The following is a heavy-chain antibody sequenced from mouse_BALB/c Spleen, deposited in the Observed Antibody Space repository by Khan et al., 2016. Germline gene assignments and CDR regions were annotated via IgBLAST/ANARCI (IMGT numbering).Heavy chain of an antibody. D-gene: IGHD4-1*01. CDR3: ARGNWSYAMDY. J-gene: IGHJ4*01. CDR1: GYTFTSYW. CDR2: IDPYDSET. V-gene: IGHV1-74*01. Sequence: QVQLQQPGAELVRPGASVKLSCKASGYTFTSYWMNWVKQRPEQGLEWIGRIDPYDSETHYNQKFKDKAILTVDKSSSTDYMQRSSLTYEDSAVYCCARGNWSYAMDYWGPGTSVTVSS.